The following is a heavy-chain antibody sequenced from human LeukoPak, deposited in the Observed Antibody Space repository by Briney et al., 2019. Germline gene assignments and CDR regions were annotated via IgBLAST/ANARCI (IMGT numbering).Heavy chain of an antibody. V-gene: IGHV4-39*01. CDR3: ARLDYYYYYMDV. J-gene: IGHJ6*03. Sequence: SETLSLTCTVSGGSISSSSYYWGWIRQPPGKGLEWIGSIYYSGSTYYNPSLKSRVTISVDTSKNQFSLKLSSVTAADTAVYYCARLDYYYYYMDVWGKGTTVAVSS. CDR1: GGSISSSSYY. CDR2: IYYSGST.